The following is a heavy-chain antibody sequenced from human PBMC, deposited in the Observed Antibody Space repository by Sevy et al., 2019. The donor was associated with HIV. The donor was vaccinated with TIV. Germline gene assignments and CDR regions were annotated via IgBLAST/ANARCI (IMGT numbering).Heavy chain of an antibody. CDR3: ASLRITGTPLGY. V-gene: IGHV3-11*01. CDR2: ISSSGSTI. Sequence: GGSLRLSCAASGFTFSDYYMSWIRQAPGKGLEWVSYISSSGSTIYYADSVKGRFTISRDNAKNSLCLQMNSLRAEDTAVYYCASLRITGTPLGYWGQGTLVTVSS. J-gene: IGHJ4*02. D-gene: IGHD1-20*01. CDR1: GFTFSDYY.